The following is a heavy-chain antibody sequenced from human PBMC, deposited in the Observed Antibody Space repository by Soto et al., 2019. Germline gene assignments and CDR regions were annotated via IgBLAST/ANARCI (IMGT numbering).Heavy chain of an antibody. V-gene: IGHV4-31*03. Sequence: SETLSLTCTVSGGSISRGGYYWSWIRQLPGKGLEWIGYIHYNGSTYYHPSLKSRVTISADTSNNQFSLRLSSVTAADTAVYYCAREEPMTYFDFWSQGTLVTVSS. J-gene: IGHJ4*01. CDR2: IHYNGST. CDR1: GGSISRGGYY. CDR3: AREEPMTYFDF.